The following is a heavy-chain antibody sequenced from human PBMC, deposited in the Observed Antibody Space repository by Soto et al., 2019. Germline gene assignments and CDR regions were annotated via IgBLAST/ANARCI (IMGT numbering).Heavy chain of an antibody. CDR2: ISYDGSDR. CDR3: ARGYGGNSGAFDM. J-gene: IGHJ3*02. Sequence: QVQLVESGGGVVQPERSLRLSCAASGFTFSSYGIHWVRQAPGKGLEWVALISYDGSDRYYADSVKGRFTISRDNSKTTLYLQMNSLRAEDTAVYYCARGYGGNSGAFDMWGQGTLVTVTS. CDR1: GFTFSSYG. V-gene: IGHV3-30-3*01. D-gene: IGHD2-21*02.